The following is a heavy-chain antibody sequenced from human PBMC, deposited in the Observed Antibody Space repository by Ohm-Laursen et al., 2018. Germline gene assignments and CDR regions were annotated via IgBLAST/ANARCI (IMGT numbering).Heavy chain of an antibody. D-gene: IGHD3-22*01. CDR2: IYYSGST. Sequence: TLSLTCTVSGGSISSRSYYWGWIRQPPGKGLEWIGSIYYSGSTYYNPSLKSRVTISVDTSKNQFSLKLSSVTAADTAVYYCARGDCLDSSGDYYGALEIWGQGTTVTVSS. CDR3: ARGDCLDSSGDYYGALEI. J-gene: IGHJ3*02. V-gene: IGHV4-39*01. CDR1: GGSISSRSYY.